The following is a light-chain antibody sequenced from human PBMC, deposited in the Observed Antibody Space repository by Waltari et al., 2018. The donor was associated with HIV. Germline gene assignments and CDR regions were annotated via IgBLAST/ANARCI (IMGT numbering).Light chain of an antibody. V-gene: IGLV2-23*02. Sequence: QSALTQPASVSGSPGPSITISCTGTSSAVGGYNYVSWYQQHPGKAPKLMIYDVSRLPSGVSNRFSGSKSGNTASLTISGLQAEDEADYYCCSYAGSSTWVFGGGTKLTVL. J-gene: IGLJ3*02. CDR1: SSAVGGYNY. CDR2: DVS. CDR3: CSYAGSSTWV.